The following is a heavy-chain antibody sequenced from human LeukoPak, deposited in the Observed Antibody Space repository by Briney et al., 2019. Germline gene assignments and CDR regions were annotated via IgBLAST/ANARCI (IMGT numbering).Heavy chain of an antibody. CDR3: ARVTDYYYGMDV. V-gene: IGHV1-2*04. CDR1: GYTFTGYY. Sequence: ASVKVSCKASGYTFTGYYMHWVRQDPGQGLEWMGWINPNSGGTNYAQKFQGWVTMTRDTSISTAYMELSRLRSDDTAVYYCARVTDYYYGMDVWGQGTTVTVSS. J-gene: IGHJ6*02. CDR2: INPNSGGT. D-gene: IGHD3-16*01.